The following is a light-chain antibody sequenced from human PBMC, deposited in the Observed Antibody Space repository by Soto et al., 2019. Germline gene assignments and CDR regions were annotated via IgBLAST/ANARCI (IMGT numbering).Light chain of an antibody. Sequence: QSVLTQPASVSGCPGQSITISCTGTRIDVGAYNYVSWYQQYPGKAPKLIIYAVTDRPSGVSHRFSGSKSGNTASLTISGLQAEDEADYYCSSYTTSSTRVFGTGTKVTVL. CDR2: AVT. J-gene: IGLJ1*01. V-gene: IGLV2-14*01. CDR3: SSYTTSSTRV. CDR1: RIDVGAYNY.